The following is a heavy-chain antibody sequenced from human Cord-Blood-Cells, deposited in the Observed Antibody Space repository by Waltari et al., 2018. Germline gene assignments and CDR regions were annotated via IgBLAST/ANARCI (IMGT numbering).Heavy chain of an antibody. J-gene: IGHJ4*02. Sequence: QVQLQESGPGLVKPSETLSLTCAVSGYSISSGYYWGWIRQPPGKGLEWIGSIYHSGGTYSNPSLKSRVTISGDTSKNQFSLKLSSVTAADTAVYYCARGQSYYGSGSYYYFDYWGQGTLVTVSS. CDR3: ARGQSYYGSGSYYYFDY. V-gene: IGHV4-38-2*01. D-gene: IGHD3-10*01. CDR2: IYHSGGT. CDR1: GYSISSGYY.